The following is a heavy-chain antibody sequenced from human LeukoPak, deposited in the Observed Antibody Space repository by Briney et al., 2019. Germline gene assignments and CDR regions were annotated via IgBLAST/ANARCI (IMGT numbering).Heavy chain of an antibody. CDR2: IKQDGTAT. CDR3: ARISIAAASDFDF. Sequence: SGGSLRLSCAASGFTFSRHWVSWVRQAPGKGLEWVANIKQDGTATYYVDSVKGRFTISRDNAKNSLYLQMNSLRAEDTAVYYCARISIAAASDFDFWGQGTLVTVSS. J-gene: IGHJ4*02. V-gene: IGHV3-7*05. CDR1: GFTFSRHW. D-gene: IGHD6-13*01.